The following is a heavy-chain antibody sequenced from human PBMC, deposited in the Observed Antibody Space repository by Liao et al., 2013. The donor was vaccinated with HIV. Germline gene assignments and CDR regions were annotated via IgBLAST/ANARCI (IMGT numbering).Heavy chain of an antibody. V-gene: IGHV4-39*07. CDR1: GDSVSSPSYY. Sequence: QLLLQESGPGLVKPSATLSLTCTVSGDSVSSPSYYWGWIRQSPGKGLEWIGSMYFNGNTYYNPSLKSRVTVSVDTSKNEFSLKMTSVTAADTAVYYCARDPSPENVVVIGLARVALYIWAEGRIVDRLF. D-gene: IGHD2-21*01. J-gene: IGHJ3*02. CDR2: MYFNGNT. CDR3: ARDPSPENVVVIGLARVALYI.